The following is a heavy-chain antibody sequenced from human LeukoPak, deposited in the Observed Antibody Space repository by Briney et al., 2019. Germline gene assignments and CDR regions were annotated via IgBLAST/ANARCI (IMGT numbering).Heavy chain of an antibody. V-gene: IGHV4-39*02. CDR2: IYYTRST. CDR1: GGSISSSSYY. J-gene: IGHJ4*02. Sequence: SETLSLTCTVSGGSISSSSYYWGWIRQPPGKGLEWIGSIYYTRSTYYNPSLKSRVTISVDTSKNQFSLKLTSVTAADTAVYYCAREGLPVLGYSWLGNREYYFDYWGQGTLVTVSS. CDR3: AREGLPVLGYSWLGNREYYFDY. D-gene: IGHD5-18*01.